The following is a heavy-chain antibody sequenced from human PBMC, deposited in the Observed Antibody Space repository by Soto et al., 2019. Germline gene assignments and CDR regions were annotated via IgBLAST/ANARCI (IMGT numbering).Heavy chain of an antibody. J-gene: IGHJ3*02. D-gene: IGHD3-3*01. V-gene: IGHV3-33*01. CDR3: ARSYYDFWSGYFDI. Sequence: GGSLRLSCAASGFTFSSYGMHWVRQAPGEGLEWVAVIWYDGSNKYYADSVKGRFTISRDNSKNTLYLQMNSLRAEDTAVYYWARSYYDFWSGYFDIWGQGTMVTVSS. CDR1: GFTFSSYG. CDR2: IWYDGSNK.